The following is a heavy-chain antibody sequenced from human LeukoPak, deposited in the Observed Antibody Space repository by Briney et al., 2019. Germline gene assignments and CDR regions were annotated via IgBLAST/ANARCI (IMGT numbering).Heavy chain of an antibody. J-gene: IGHJ6*03. D-gene: IGHD3-16*01. CDR3: ARAGAMIASDYYYYMDV. Sequence: ASMKVSCKAFGYTFGAYFMHWVRQAPGQGLEWMGWINPDNGGTRYAQRFQDRVTVTRDTSITTAYMELSSLKSDDTAVYYCARAGAMIASDYYYYMDVWGNGTTVTVSS. CDR1: GYTFGAYF. CDR2: INPDNGGT. V-gene: IGHV1-2*02.